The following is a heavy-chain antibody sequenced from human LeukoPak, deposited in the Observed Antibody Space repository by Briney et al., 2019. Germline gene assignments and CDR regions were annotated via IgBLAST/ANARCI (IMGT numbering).Heavy chain of an antibody. CDR1: GGSLWSFY. V-gene: IGHV4-59*01. D-gene: IGHD2-21*01. J-gene: IGHJ4*02. Sequence: SETLSLTCTVSGGSLWSFYWTWIRQPPGKGLEWIGYIYYSGSTNYNPSLKSRVTISVDTSKNQFSLKLSSVTAADTAVYYCARGVVIAPQTFDYWGQGTLVTVSS. CDR2: IYYSGST. CDR3: ARGVVIAPQTFDY.